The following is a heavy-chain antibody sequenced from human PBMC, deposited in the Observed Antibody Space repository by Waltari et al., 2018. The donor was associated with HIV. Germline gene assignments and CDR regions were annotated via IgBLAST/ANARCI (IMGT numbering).Heavy chain of an antibody. CDR1: GGTIRTAGYF. CDR3: ARGPVRGAMDF. Sequence: QVKLQESGPGLVKPSETLSLTCRVSGGTIRTAGYFWSWVRQSPERALEWIGYIYYSGNTHYTPHLKSRLTISSDSSNKHLSMKPNSVTAADTAVYYWARGPVRGAMDFWGQGAQVIVSS. J-gene: IGHJ4*02. CDR2: IYYSGNT. V-gene: IGHV4-30-4*01. D-gene: IGHD3-10*01.